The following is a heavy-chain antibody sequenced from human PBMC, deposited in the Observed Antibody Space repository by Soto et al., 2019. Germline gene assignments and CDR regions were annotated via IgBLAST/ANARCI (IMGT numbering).Heavy chain of an antibody. Sequence: NPGGSLRLSCAASGFTFSSYSMNWVRQAPGKGLEWVSSISSSSSYIYYADSVKGRFTISRDNAKNSLYLQMNSLRAEDTAVYYCARGGYCSSTSCYTGIVDWFDPWGQGTLVTV. D-gene: IGHD2-2*02. CDR3: ARGGYCSSTSCYTGIVDWFDP. CDR1: GFTFSSYS. V-gene: IGHV3-21*01. J-gene: IGHJ5*02. CDR2: ISSSSSYI.